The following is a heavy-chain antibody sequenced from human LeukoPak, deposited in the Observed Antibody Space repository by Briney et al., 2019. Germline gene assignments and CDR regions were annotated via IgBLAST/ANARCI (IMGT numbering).Heavy chain of an antibody. J-gene: IGHJ4*02. Sequence: PSQTLSLTCAVSGASISSGDYSWCWIRQPPGKGLEWIGYIYHSGSTTYNPSLKSRLTISLDRSKNQISLKVNSVTAADTAVYYCAADYTSRSYRFDHWGQGTLVTVSS. V-gene: IGHV4-30-2*01. D-gene: IGHD3-10*01. CDR3: AADYTSRSYRFDH. CDR1: GASISSGDYS. CDR2: IYHSGST.